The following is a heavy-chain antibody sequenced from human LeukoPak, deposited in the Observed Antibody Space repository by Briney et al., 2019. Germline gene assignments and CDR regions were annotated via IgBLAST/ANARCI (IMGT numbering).Heavy chain of an antibody. J-gene: IGHJ3*02. CDR2: ISDDGSNK. Sequence: GSSLRLSCAASGFTVSSYAINWVRQAPGKGLEWVAVISDDGSNKYYADSVKGRFTISRDNSKNTLYLQMNSLRPEDTAVYYCARVDDLDAFDIWGQGTMVTVSS. CDR3: ARVDDLDAFDI. V-gene: IGHV3-30*04. D-gene: IGHD2-2*03. CDR1: GFTVSSYA.